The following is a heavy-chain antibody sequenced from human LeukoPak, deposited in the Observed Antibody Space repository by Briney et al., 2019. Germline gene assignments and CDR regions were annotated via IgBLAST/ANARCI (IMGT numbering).Heavy chain of an antibody. CDR2: IYYSGST. D-gene: IGHD2-2*01. CDR3: ARGHYQLLQNWFDP. CDR1: GGSISSGGYY. V-gene: IGHV4-31*03. J-gene: IGHJ5*02. Sequence: SETLSLTCTVSGGSISSGGYYWSWIRQHPGKGLEWIGYIYYSGSTYYNPSLKSRVTISVDMSKNQFSLKLSSVTAADTAVYYCARGHYQLLQNWFDPWGQGTLVTVSS.